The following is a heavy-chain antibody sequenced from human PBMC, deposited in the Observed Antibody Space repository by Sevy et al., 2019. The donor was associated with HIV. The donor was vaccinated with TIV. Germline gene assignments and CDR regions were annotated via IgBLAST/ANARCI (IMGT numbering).Heavy chain of an antibody. CDR3: AREFFYDSTDYYWPAYYFDN. D-gene: IGHD3-22*01. Sequence: SETLSLTCNVSGGSVSSEYWSWIRQPAGKGLEWIGRIYTSETINYNPALKSRVTMSIDTSKNQISLKLTSVTAADTAVYYCAREFFYDSTDYYWPAYYFDNWAREPWSPSPQ. CDR2: IYTSETI. J-gene: IGHJ4*02. V-gene: IGHV4-4*07. CDR1: GGSVSSEY.